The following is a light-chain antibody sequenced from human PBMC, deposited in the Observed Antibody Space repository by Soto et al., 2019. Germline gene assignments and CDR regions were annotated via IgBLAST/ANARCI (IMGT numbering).Light chain of an antibody. CDR3: SSYAGRNNFV. J-gene: IGLJ3*02. V-gene: IGLV2-8*01. CDR2: YVS. CDR1: SSDVGGYNY. Sequence: QSALTQPPSASGSPGQSVTISCTGTSSDVGGYNYVSWYQRHPGKDPKLMIYYVSKRPSGVPDRFSGSKSGNTASLTVSGLKAEDEADYYCSSYAGRNNFVFGGGTKLNVL.